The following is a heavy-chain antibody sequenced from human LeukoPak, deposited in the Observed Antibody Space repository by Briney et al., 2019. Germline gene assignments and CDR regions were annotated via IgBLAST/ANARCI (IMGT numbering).Heavy chain of an antibody. CDR1: GGSFSGDY. Sequence: SETLSLTCAVYGGSFSGDYWSGIRQPPGKGLGWIGEINHSGSTNYNPSLKRRVTISVDTSKHQFSLQLSSVTAADTAVYYCARGHKDGDFYYYYYMDVWGKGTTVTVSS. CDR3: ARGHKDGDFYYYYYMDV. J-gene: IGHJ6*03. D-gene: IGHD4-17*01. CDR2: INHSGST. V-gene: IGHV4-34*01.